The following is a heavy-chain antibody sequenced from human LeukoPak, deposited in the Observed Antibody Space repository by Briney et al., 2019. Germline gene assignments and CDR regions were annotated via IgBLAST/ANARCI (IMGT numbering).Heavy chain of an antibody. D-gene: IGHD5-18*01. CDR2: ISDSGST. Sequence: SETLSLTCTVSGGSISSGDYSWSWIRQPPGKGLAWIGSISDSGSTYYNPSLKSRVTISVDTSKNQLSLRLSSVTAADTAVHYCARDAGYTYGPWDVWGQGTTVTVSS. CDR1: GGSISSGDYS. J-gene: IGHJ6*02. CDR3: ARDAGYTYGPWDV. V-gene: IGHV4-30-4*01.